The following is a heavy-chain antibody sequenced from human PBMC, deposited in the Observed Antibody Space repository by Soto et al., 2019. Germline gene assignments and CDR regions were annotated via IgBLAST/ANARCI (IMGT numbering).Heavy chain of an antibody. CDR1: GGSIANNNYF. CDR3: AKVVVGATSHSDFDS. CDR2: AAYSGGT. J-gene: IGHJ4*02. V-gene: IGHV4-39*01. Sequence: ETLSLTCTVSGGSIANNNYFWGWVRQPPGKGLEWIGSAAYSGGTYKNPSLKSRVTVSVDTSKNQFSLKLTSVTAADTAVYYCAKVVVGATSHSDFDSWGQGTLVTVSS. D-gene: IGHD2-15*01.